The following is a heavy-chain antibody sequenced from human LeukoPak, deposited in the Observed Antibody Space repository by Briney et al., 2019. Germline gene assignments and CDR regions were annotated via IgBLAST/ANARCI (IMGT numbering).Heavy chain of an antibody. V-gene: IGHV1-46*01. Sequence: ASVKVSCKASGYTFTSYGISWVRQAPGQGLEWMGIINPSGGSTSYAQKFQGRVTMTRDTSTSTVYMELSSLRSEDTAVYYCARGYSSGGYFDLWGRGTLVTVSS. J-gene: IGHJ2*01. CDR2: INPSGGST. D-gene: IGHD6-19*01. CDR3: ARGYSSGGYFDL. CDR1: GYTFTSYG.